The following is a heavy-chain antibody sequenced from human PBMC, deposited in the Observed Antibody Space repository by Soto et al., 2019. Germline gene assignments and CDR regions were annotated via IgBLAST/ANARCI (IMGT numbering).Heavy chain of an antibody. J-gene: IGHJ4*02. CDR2: IYYSGST. Sequence: SETLSLTCTVSGGSISSYYWTWIRQPPGKGLEWIGYIYYSGSTYYNPSLKSRVTISVDTSKNQFSLKLSSVTAADTAVYYCAREATIAARLDSWGQGTLVTVSS. V-gene: IGHV4-59*12. D-gene: IGHD6-6*01. CDR3: AREATIAARLDS. CDR1: GGSISSYY.